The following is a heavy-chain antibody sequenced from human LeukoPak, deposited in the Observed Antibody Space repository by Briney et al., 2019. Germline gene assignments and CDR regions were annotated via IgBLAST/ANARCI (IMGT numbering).Heavy chain of an antibody. CDR1: GFTFSSYA. V-gene: IGHV3-23*01. D-gene: IGHD3-10*01. J-gene: IGHJ4*02. Sequence: GESLRLSCSVSGFTFSSYAVSWVRQAPGKGLEWVSSINASGAGTYYADSVKGRFTISRDNSKNTLYLQMNSLRAEDTAVYYCAREGVRGSGSYYNIKDYWGQGSLVTVSS. CDR3: AREGVRGSGSYYNIKDY. CDR2: INASGAGT.